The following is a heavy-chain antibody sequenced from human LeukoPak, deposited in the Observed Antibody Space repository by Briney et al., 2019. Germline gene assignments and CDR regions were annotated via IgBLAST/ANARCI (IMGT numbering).Heavy chain of an antibody. D-gene: IGHD5/OR15-5a*01. Sequence: HGESLKISCKASGYSFTNYWIAWVRRKPGKGPEWMGIMHPGESEINYSPSFEGQVTISADTSISTAYLEWYSLKASDSAIYYCAKTIASLGSGARYFDPWGQGTMITVSS. CDR1: GYSFTNYW. CDR3: AKTIASLGSGARYFDP. J-gene: IGHJ5*02. CDR2: MHPGESEI. V-gene: IGHV5-51*01.